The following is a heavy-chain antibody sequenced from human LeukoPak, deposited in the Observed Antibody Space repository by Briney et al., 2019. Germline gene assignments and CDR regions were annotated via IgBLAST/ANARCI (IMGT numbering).Heavy chain of an antibody. Sequence: GGSLRLSCAASGFTFSRYWMRWVRQAPGKGLEGVANIKNDGSEEYYVHSVKGPFTISRDHARNSLFLQMNSLTVEDTAGYYCARAIRGSAVDTGDRWGQGTLVSVSS. D-gene: IGHD3-10*01. J-gene: IGHJ4*02. CDR3: ARAIRGSAVDTGDR. CDR2: IKNDGSEE. CDR1: GFTFSRYW. V-gene: IGHV3-7*01.